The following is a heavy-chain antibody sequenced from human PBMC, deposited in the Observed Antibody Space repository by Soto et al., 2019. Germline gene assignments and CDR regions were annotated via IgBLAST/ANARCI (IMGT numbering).Heavy chain of an antibody. CDR1: GFTFIDYY. D-gene: IGHD3-22*01. CDR2: ISSSSSYT. V-gene: IGHV3-11*06. CDR3: ARGIYDSSGYYDY. J-gene: IGHJ4*02. Sequence: WGSLRLSCAASGFTFIDYYISCVRHSPGKGLEWVSYISSSSSYTNYADSVKGRFTISRDNAKNSLYLQMNSLRAEDTAVYYCARGIYDSSGYYDYWGQGTLVTVSS.